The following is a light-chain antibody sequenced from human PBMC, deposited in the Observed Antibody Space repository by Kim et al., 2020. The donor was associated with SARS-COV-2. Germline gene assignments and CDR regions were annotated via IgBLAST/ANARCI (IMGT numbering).Light chain of an antibody. CDR1: QGISNY. Sequence: DIQMTQSPSSLSASVGDRITITCRASQGISNYLAWYQKKPGKVPKLLIYVASTLQSGVPSRFSGSGSGTDFTLTISSLQPEDAATYYCQKYDSDPWTFGQGTKVDIK. CDR2: VAS. V-gene: IGKV1-27*01. J-gene: IGKJ1*01. CDR3: QKYDSDPWT.